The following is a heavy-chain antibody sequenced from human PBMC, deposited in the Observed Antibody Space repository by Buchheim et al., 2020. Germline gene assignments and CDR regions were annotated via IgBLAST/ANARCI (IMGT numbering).Heavy chain of an antibody. CDR3: ALHMVRGVMFTEEGFDY. D-gene: IGHD3-10*01. J-gene: IGHJ4*02. CDR1: GFSFSTYGLC. CDR2: IYWNDDK. Sequence: QITLKESGPTLVKPTQTLTLTCTFSGFSFSTYGLCVGWIRQPPGKALEWLALIYWNDDKRYSPSLKSRLTITKDTSKNQVVLTMTNMDPVDTATYYCALHMVRGVMFTEEGFDYWGQGTL. V-gene: IGHV2-5*01.